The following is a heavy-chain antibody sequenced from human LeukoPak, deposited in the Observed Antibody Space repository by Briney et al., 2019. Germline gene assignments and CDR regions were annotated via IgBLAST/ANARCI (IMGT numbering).Heavy chain of an antibody. CDR1: GGSISSGHYY. CDR3: ARVVVMRGRWLDY. CDR2: IYYSGST. D-gene: IGHD3-22*01. Sequence: SQTLSLTCTVSGGSISSGHYYWSWIRQPPGKGLEWSGYIYYSGSTYYNPSLKSRVTISVDSSKNQFFLKLSSVTAADTAVYYCARVVVMRGRWLDYWGQGTLVTVSS. J-gene: IGHJ4*02. V-gene: IGHV4-30-4*01.